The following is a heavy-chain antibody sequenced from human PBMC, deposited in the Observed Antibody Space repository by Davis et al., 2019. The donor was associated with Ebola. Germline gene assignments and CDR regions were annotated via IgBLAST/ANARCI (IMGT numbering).Heavy chain of an antibody. CDR2: IIPIFGTA. CDR1: GGTFSSYA. V-gene: IGHV1-69*13. Sequence: AASVKVSCKASGGTFSSYAISWVRQAPGQGLEWMGGIIPIFGTANYAQKFQGRVTITADESTSTAYMELSSLRSEDTAVYYCAGYYYDSSGYYRNWFDPWGQGTLVTVSS. J-gene: IGHJ5*02. CDR3: AGYYYDSSGYYRNWFDP. D-gene: IGHD3-22*01.